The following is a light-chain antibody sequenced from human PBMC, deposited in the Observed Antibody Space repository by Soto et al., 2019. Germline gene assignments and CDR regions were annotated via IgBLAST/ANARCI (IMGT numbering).Light chain of an antibody. CDR1: QSGLYSSNYRNY. Sequence: DLVLTQSPDSLAVSLGERATIHCRSSQSGLYSSNYRNYLAWYQQKPGQPPKLLIYWASTRESGVPDRFSGSGSGTDFTLTISSLQAEDVAVYYCQQYYSTPLTFGGGTKVDI. J-gene: IGKJ4*01. CDR3: QQYYSTPLT. CDR2: WAS. V-gene: IGKV4-1*01.